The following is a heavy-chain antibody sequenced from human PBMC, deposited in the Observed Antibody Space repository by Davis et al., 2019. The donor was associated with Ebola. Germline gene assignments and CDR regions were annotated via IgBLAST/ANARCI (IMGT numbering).Heavy chain of an antibody. J-gene: IGHJ6*02. CDR3: TLGYCSSTSCPYYYYCVMDV. CDR2: IRSKANSYAT. D-gene: IGHD2-2*01. V-gene: IGHV3-73*01. Sequence: GGSLRLSCAASGFTFSGSAMHWVRQASGNGLAWVGCIRSKANSYATAYAASVKGSFTLSRDDSKNTAYLQMNSLKTEDTAVYYCTLGYCSSTSCPYYYYCVMDVWGQGTTVTVSS. CDR1: GFTFSGSA.